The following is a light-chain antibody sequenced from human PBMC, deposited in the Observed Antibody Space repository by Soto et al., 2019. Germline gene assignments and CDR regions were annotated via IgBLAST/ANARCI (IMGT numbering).Light chain of an antibody. CDR2: EVS. J-gene: IGLJ2*01. CDR3: SSYAGSNNPVI. V-gene: IGLV2-8*01. Sequence: SALTQPPSASGSPGQSVTISCTGTSSDVGGYNYVSWYQQHPGKAPKFMIYEVSKRPSGVPDRFSGSKSGNTASLTVSGLQAEDEADYYCSSYAGSNNPVIFGGGTKLTVL. CDR1: SSDVGGYNY.